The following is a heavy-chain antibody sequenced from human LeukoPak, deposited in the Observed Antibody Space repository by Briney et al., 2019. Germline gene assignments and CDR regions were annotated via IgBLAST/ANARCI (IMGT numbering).Heavy chain of an antibody. CDR2: IYHSGST. J-gene: IGHJ5*02. D-gene: IGHD6-13*01. Sequence: SETLSLTCTVSGGSISSSSYYWGWIRQPPGKGLEWIGSIYHSGSTYYNPSLKSRVTISVDTSKNQFSLKLSSVTAADTAVYYCARDGSSWSNWFDPWGQGTLVTVSS. CDR1: GGSISSSSYY. V-gene: IGHV4-39*07. CDR3: ARDGSSWSNWFDP.